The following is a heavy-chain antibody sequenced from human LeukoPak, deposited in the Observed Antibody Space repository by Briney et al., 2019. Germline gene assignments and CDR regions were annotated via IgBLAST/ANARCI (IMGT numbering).Heavy chain of an antibody. J-gene: IGHJ6*02. CDR3: ARDSDSPQYYYGMDV. V-gene: IGHV1-2*02. CDR2: INPNSGGT. Sequence: ASVKVSCKASGYTFTGYYMHWVRQAPGQGPEWLGWINPNSGGTNYAQKFQGRVTMTRDTSISTVYMELSRLRSDDTAVYYCARDSDSPQYYYGMDVWGQGTTVTASS. D-gene: IGHD1-26*01. CDR1: GYTFTGYY.